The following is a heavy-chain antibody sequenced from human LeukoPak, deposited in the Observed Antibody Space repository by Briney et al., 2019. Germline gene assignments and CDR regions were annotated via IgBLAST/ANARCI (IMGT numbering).Heavy chain of an antibody. V-gene: IGHV4-4*07. Sequence: SETLSLTCSVSDGSLSSYYWTWIRQPAGEGLEWIGRITTSGNTYYNASLKSRLTMSLDTSKNQFSLKLSSVTAADTAVYYCARGRQQLTILDSWGQGTLVTVSS. CDR2: ITTSGNT. D-gene: IGHD6-13*01. CDR1: DGSLSSYY. J-gene: IGHJ4*02. CDR3: ARGRQQLTILDS.